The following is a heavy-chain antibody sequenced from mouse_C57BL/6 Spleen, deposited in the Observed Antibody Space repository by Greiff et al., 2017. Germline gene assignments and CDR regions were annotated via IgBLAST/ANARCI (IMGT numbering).Heavy chain of an antibody. J-gene: IGHJ2*01. V-gene: IGHV1-50*01. CDR1: GYTFTSYW. CDR3: ARKDYFDY. Sequence: QVHVKQPGAELVKPGASVKLSCKASGYTFTSYWMQWVKQRPGQGLEWIGEIDPSDSYTNYNQKFKGKATLTVDTSSSTAYMQLSSLTSEDSAVYYCARKDYFDYGGQGTTLTVSS. CDR2: IDPSDSYT.